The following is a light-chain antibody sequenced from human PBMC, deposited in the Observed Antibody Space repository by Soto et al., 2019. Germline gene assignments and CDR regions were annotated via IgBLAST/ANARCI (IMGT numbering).Light chain of an antibody. Sequence: IQLTQSPSSLSASVGDTVTITCRASQGISSALAWYQQKPGKATKLLIYDASSLESGVPSRVSGSGSGTDVTLTISSLQPEDFATYYCQQFNNYLWTFGQGTKVDIK. V-gene: IGKV1D-13*01. CDR1: QGISSA. CDR3: QQFNNYLWT. J-gene: IGKJ1*01. CDR2: DAS.